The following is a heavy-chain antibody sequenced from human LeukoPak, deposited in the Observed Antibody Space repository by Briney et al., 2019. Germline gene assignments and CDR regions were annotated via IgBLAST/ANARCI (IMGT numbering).Heavy chain of an antibody. CDR1: GYTFTSNY. CDR3: ARDNSVRDEAWWFNP. V-gene: IGHV1-46*01. D-gene: IGHD5-24*01. Sequence: ASVKVSCKAFGYTFTSNYMHWVRQAPGQGPERMGVISPSGGSTTYAQKFRGRVTLTRDMSTSTDYLELSSLRSEDTAVYYCARDNSVRDEAWWFNPWGQGTLVTVSS. CDR2: ISPSGGST. J-gene: IGHJ5*02.